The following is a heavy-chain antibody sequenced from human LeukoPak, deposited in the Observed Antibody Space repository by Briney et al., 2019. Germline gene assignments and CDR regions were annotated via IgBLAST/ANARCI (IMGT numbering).Heavy chain of an antibody. J-gene: IGHJ3*02. CDR2: INSDGSIT. Sequence: QPGGSLRLSCAASEFTFSSYWMHWVRQAPGKGLVWVSRINSDGSITTYADSVKGRFTISRDNAKNSLYLQMNSLRAEDTAVYYCARRGVGWLQFSDAFDIWGQGTMVTVSS. V-gene: IGHV3-74*01. CDR3: ARRGVGWLQFSDAFDI. CDR1: EFTFSSYW. D-gene: IGHD5-24*01.